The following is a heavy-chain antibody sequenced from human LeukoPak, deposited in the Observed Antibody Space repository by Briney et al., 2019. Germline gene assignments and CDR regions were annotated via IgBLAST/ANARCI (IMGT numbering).Heavy chain of an antibody. D-gene: IGHD2-2*01. CDR2: INHIGST. V-gene: IGHV4-34*01. J-gene: IGHJ5*02. CDR1: GGSFSGYY. CDR3: ARVKYCSSTSCYVYNWFDP. Sequence: PSESLSLTCAVYGGSFSGYYWSWIRQPPGKGLGWVGEINHIGSTNYNPSFKSGVAISVDTSKNQFSLKLSSVTAADTAVYYCARVKYCSSTSCYVYNWFDPWGQGTLVTVSS.